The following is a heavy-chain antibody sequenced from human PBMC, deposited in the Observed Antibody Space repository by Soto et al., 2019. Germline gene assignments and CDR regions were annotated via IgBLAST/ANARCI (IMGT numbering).Heavy chain of an antibody. V-gene: IGHV5-10-1*01. CDR3: ARQYCSSASCPSNYYGMDV. CDR1: GYNFASYW. CDR2: IDPIDSYT. J-gene: IGHJ6*02. Sequence: GESLKISCQGAGYNFASYWISWVRQMPGKGLEWMGRIDPIDSYTNYSPSFQGHITISADKSISTAYLQWSSLKASDTAMYYCARQYCSSASCPSNYYGMDVWGQGTTVTVSS. D-gene: IGHD2-2*01.